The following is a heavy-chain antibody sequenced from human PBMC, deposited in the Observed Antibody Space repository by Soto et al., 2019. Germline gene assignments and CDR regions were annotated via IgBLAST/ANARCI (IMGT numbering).Heavy chain of an antibody. CDR1: GGSFSGYY. CDR2: INHSGST. CDR3: AREGTMVRGVIRLGRGRIDY. D-gene: IGHD3-10*01. J-gene: IGHJ4*02. Sequence: QVPLQQWGAGLLKPSETLSLTCAVYGGSFSGYYWSWIRQPPGKGLEWIGEINHSGSTNYNPSLKSRVTISVDTSKNQFSLKLSSVTAADTAVYYCAREGTMVRGVIRLGRGRIDYWGQGTLVTVSS. V-gene: IGHV4-34*01.